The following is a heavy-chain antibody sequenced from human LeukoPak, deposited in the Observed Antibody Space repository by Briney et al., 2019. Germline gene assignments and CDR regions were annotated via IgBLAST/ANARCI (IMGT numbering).Heavy chain of an antibody. Sequence: SETLSLTCAVSGYSISSGYYWGWIRQPPGKGLEWIGSIYHSGSTYYNPSLKSRVTISVDTSKNQFSLKLSSVTAADTAVYYCARDPEQRPGGIDYWGQGTLVTVSS. J-gene: IGHJ4*02. V-gene: IGHV4-38-2*02. CDR3: ARDPEQRPGGIDY. CDR1: GYSISSGYY. D-gene: IGHD6-25*01. CDR2: IYHSGST.